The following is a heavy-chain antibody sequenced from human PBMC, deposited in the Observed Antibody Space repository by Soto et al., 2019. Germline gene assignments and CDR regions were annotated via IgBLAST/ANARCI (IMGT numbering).Heavy chain of an antibody. V-gene: IGHV1-18*01. Sequence: ASVKVSCKASGGTFSSYAISWVRQAPGQGLEWMGWISPYTGNTHSATKIQGRLTMTTDTSTSTAYVDLGSLTSDDTAVYYCVMVDNYVTPTPQDVWGQGTTVTVSS. CDR1: GGTFSSYA. J-gene: IGHJ6*02. D-gene: IGHD3-16*01. CDR2: ISPYTGNT. CDR3: VMVDNYVTPTPQDV.